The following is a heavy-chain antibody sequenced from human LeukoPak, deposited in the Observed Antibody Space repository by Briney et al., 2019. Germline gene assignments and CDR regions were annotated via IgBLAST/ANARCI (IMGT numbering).Heavy chain of an antibody. D-gene: IGHD2-2*01. CDR3: ARGLGDIVVVPAATPDY. Sequence: PGGSLRLSCAASGFTFSSYSMNWVRQAPGKGLEWVSSISSSSSYIYYADSVKGRFTISRDNAKNSLYLQMNSLRAEDTAVYYCARGLGDIVVVPAATPDYWGQGTLVTVSS. CDR1: GFTFSSYS. J-gene: IGHJ4*02. V-gene: IGHV3-21*01. CDR2: ISSSSSYI.